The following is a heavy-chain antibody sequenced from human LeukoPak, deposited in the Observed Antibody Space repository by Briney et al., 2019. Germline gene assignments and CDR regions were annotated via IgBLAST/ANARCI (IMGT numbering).Heavy chain of an antibody. CDR1: GGSISSYY. CDR2: IYYSGNT. CDR3: ARPEEGAVLWFGEFFY. V-gene: IGHV4-59*12. Sequence: SETLSLTCTVSGGSISSYYWSWIRQPPGKGLEWIGYIYYSGNTNYNPSLKSRVTISVDTSKNQFSLKLSSVTAADTAVYYCARPEEGAVLWFGEFFYWGQGTLATVSS. J-gene: IGHJ4*02. D-gene: IGHD3-10*01.